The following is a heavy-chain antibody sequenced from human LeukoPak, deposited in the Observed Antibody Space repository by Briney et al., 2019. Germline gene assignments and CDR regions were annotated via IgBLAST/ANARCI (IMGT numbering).Heavy chain of an antibody. J-gene: IGHJ4*02. CDR3: ARDGGSGWSSAFFDH. CDR2: IYSDGNT. Sequence: PGGSLRLSCAASGFIVSINYMSWVRQAPGKGLEWVSVIYSDGNTDYADSVKGRFTISRDDSKNTPYLQMSGLRAEDTAVYYCARDGGSGWSSAFFDHWGQGTLVSVSS. CDR1: GFIVSINY. D-gene: IGHD6-19*01. V-gene: IGHV3-53*01.